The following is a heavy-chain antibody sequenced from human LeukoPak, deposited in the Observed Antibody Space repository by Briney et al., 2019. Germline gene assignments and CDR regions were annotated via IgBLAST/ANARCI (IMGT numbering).Heavy chain of an antibody. CDR1: GLNFSTYG. D-gene: IGHD1-26*01. CDR2: IWSDASEK. Sequence: GGSLRLSCAASGLNFSTYGMHWVRQAPGRGLEWVAIIWSDASEKYYGDSVKGRFTISRDNSNNTLYLQMNSLRAEDTAVYYCARRGSGTYNFDYWGQGALVTVSS. J-gene: IGHJ4*02. V-gene: IGHV3-33*03. CDR3: ARRGSGTYNFDY.